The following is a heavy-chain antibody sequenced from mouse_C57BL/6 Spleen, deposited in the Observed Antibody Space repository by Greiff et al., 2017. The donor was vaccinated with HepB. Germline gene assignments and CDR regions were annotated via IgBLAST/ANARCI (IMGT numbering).Heavy chain of an antibody. CDR2: IDPSDSET. Sequence: QVQLQQPGAELVRPGSSVKLSCKASGYTFTSYWMHWVKQRPIQGLEWIGNIDPSDSETHYNQKFKDKATLTVDKSSSTAYMQLSSLTSEDSAVYYCARDYYGSSYDLYYAMDYWGQGTSVTVSS. J-gene: IGHJ4*01. CDR1: GYTFTSYW. V-gene: IGHV1-52*01. CDR3: ARDYYGSSYDLYYAMDY. D-gene: IGHD1-1*01.